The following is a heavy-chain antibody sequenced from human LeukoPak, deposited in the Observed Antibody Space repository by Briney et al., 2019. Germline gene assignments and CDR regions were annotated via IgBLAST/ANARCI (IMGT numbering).Heavy chain of an antibody. Sequence: ASVKVSCKASGYTFTSYDINWVRQATGQGLEWMGWMNPNSGNTGYAQKFQGRVTITRNTSISTAHMELSSLRSEDTAVYYCARGFEVGYDAFDIWGQGTMVTVSS. CDR3: ARGFEVGYDAFDI. CDR1: GYTFTSYD. J-gene: IGHJ3*02. V-gene: IGHV1-8*03. D-gene: IGHD2-2*01. CDR2: MNPNSGNT.